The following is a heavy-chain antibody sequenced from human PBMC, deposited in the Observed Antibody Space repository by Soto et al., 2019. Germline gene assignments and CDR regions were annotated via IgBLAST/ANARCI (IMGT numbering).Heavy chain of an antibody. J-gene: IGHJ5*02. CDR2: INPNSGGT. CDR3: ARAWDYDILTGYLNWFDP. CDR1: GYTFTGYY. Sequence: EASVKVSCKASGYTFTGYYMHWVRQAPGQGLEWMGWINPNSGGTNYAQKFQGRVTMTRDTSISTAYMELSRLRSDDTAVYYCARAWDYDILTGYLNWFDPWGQGTLVTVSS. V-gene: IGHV1-2*02. D-gene: IGHD3-9*01.